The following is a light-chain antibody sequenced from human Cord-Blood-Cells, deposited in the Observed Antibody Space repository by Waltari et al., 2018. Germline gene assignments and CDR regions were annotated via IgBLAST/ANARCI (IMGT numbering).Light chain of an antibody. CDR1: PGVSSN. Sequence: IVMSLSPAPLSVSPGERFTLSCRASPGVSSNLAWYHQKPGRAPKLLIYGASTRATGIPARFSGSGSVTEFTLNIGSLQSEDFALYSCQKYNIWPPLTFGGGTKVEI. CDR2: GAS. V-gene: IGKV3D-15*01. J-gene: IGKJ4*01. CDR3: QKYNIWPPLT.